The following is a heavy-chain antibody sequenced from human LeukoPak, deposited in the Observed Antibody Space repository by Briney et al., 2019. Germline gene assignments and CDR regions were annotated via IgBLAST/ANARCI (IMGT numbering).Heavy chain of an antibody. Sequence: SVKVSCKASGGTFSSYAISWVRQAPGQGLEWMGGIIPIFGTANYAQKFQGRVTITADESTSTAYMELSSLRSEDTAVYYCAREGYCSSTSCSLGYWGQGTLVTVSS. CDR1: GGTFSSYA. CDR3: AREGYCSSTSCSLGY. V-gene: IGHV1-69*01. D-gene: IGHD2-2*01. J-gene: IGHJ4*02. CDR2: IIPIFGTA.